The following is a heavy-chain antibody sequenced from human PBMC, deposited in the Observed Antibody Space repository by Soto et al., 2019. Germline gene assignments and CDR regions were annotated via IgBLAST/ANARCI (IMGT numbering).Heavy chain of an antibody. V-gene: IGHV1-18*01. CDR2: ISPYNDDT. J-gene: IGHJ4*02. CDR1: GYTFTDFG. CDR3: ARECCSGGSCYGVDY. D-gene: IGHD2-15*01. Sequence: ASVKVSCKASGYTFTDFGISWVRQAPGQGLEWMGWISPYNDDTKYTQKLQGRVTMTTDTSTGTAYMELRSLRSDDTAVYYCARECCSGGSCYGVDYWGQGTLVTVSS.